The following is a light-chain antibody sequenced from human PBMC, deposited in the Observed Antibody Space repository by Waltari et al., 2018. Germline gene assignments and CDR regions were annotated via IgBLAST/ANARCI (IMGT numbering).Light chain of an antibody. CDR3: MQGTHWPWT. J-gene: IGKJ1*01. Sequence: DVVMTTSPFSLRVTLGEPASISCRSTQSLVSSDGNNYFNWFQQRPGQSPKRLLSKVSNRDSGVPDRFSGSGSGTDFTLRISRVEAEDVGVYYCMQGTHWPWTFGQGTRVEIK. CDR1: QSLVSSDGNNY. CDR2: KVS. V-gene: IGKV2-30*01.